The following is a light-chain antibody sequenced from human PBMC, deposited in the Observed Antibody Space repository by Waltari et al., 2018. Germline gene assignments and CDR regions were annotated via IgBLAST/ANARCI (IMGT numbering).Light chain of an antibody. V-gene: IGLV1-44*01. Sequence: QSVLTQPPSASGTPGQRVTISCSGSSSNIGSNTVNWYQQLPGTAHKFLIYSNNQRPSGVPDRFSGSKSGTSASLAISGLQSEDEADYYCAAWDDSLNGRWVFGGGTKLTVL. CDR1: SSNIGSNT. CDR2: SNN. J-gene: IGLJ3*02. CDR3: AAWDDSLNGRWV.